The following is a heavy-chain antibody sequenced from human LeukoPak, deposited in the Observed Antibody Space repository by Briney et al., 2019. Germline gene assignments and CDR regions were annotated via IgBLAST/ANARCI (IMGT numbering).Heavy chain of an antibody. CDR2: ISGSGGST. Sequence: HPGGSLRLSCAASGFTFSSYAMSWVRQAPGKGLEWVSAISGSGGSTYYADSVKGRFTISRDNSKNTLYLQMNSLRAEDTAVYYCAKESSGWPHPPRDYWGQGTLVTVSS. D-gene: IGHD6-19*01. CDR1: GFTFSSYA. V-gene: IGHV3-23*01. CDR3: AKESSGWPHPPRDY. J-gene: IGHJ4*02.